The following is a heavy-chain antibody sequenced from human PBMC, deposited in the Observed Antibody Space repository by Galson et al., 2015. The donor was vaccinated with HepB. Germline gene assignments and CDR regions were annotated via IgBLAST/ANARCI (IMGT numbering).Heavy chain of an antibody. Sequence: SVKVSCKASGYTFTSYYMHWVRQAPGQGLEWMGIINPSGGSTSYAQKFQGRVTMTRDTSTSTVYMELSSLRSEDTAMYYCARSAGPSTTTVTNNWFDPWGQGTLVTVSS. CDR3: ARSAGPSTTTVTNNWFDP. CDR1: GYTFTSYY. V-gene: IGHV1-46*01. D-gene: IGHD4-17*01. CDR2: INPSGGST. J-gene: IGHJ5*02.